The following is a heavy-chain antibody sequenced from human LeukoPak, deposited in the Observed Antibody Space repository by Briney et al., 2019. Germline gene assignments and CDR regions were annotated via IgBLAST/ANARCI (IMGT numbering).Heavy chain of an antibody. Sequence: GGSLRLSCAASGFTFSSYAMSWVRQAPGKGPEWVSTIFGSGGSTYYADSVKGRFTISRDNSQNTLYLQMNSLRAEDTAVYYCTTDLGGYSYGSYWYFDLWGRGTLVTVSS. V-gene: IGHV3-23*01. J-gene: IGHJ2*01. CDR2: IFGSGGST. D-gene: IGHD5-18*01. CDR1: GFTFSSYA. CDR3: TTDLGGYSYGSYWYFDL.